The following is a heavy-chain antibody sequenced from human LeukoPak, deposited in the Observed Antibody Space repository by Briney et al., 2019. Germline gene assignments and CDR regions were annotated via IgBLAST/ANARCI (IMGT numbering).Heavy chain of an antibody. V-gene: IGHV4-59*12. CDR1: GGSISSYY. CDR2: IYYSGST. Sequence: PSETLSLTCTVSGGSISSYYWSWIRQPPGKGLEWIGYIYYSGSTYYNPSLKSRVTISVDTSKNQFSLKLSSVTAADTAVYYCAREARFLGWLPIDYWGQGTLVTVSS. CDR3: AREARFLGWLPIDY. J-gene: IGHJ4*02. D-gene: IGHD3-3*01.